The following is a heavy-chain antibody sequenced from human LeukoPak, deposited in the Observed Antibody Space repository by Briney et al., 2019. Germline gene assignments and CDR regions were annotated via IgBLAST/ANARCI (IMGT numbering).Heavy chain of an antibody. CDR1: GGSFSGYY. V-gene: IGHV4-34*01. CDR3: ARCPWDGYVWGSYRYSGYYGMDV. Sequence: SETLSLTCAVYGGSFSGYYWSWIRQPPGKGLEWIGEINHSGSTNYNPSLKSRVTISVDTSKNQFSLKLSSVTAADTAVYCCARCPWDGYVWGSYRYSGYYGMDVWGKGTTVTVSS. J-gene: IGHJ6*04. CDR2: INHSGST. D-gene: IGHD3-16*02.